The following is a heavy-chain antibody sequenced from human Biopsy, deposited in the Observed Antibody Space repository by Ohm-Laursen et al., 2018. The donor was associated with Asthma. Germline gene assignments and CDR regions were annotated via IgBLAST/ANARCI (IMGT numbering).Heavy chain of an antibody. CDR3: ARDHIDSGTRNVFHI. V-gene: IGHV4-31*03. D-gene: IGHD2-21*01. CDR2: IYYSGST. CDR1: GASISSGIYY. J-gene: IGHJ3*02. Sequence: TLSLTCTVSGASISSGIYYWSWIRQHPGKGLEWIGYIYYSGSTYYNPSLKSRVTISVDTSKNQFHLKLTSVTAADTALYYCARDHIDSGTRNVFHIWGQGTLVTVSS.